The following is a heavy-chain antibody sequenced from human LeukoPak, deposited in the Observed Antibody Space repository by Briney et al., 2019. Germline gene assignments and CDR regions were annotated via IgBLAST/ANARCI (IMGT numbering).Heavy chain of an antibody. CDR2: ISYDGRNK. CDR3: ARGWEWELPNYGMDV. J-gene: IGHJ6*02. V-gene: IGHV3-30*04. CDR1: GFTFSSNA. D-gene: IGHD1-26*01. Sequence: GRSLRLSCAASGFTFSSNAMHWDRQAPGKGLEWVAVISYDGRNKYYADSVKGRFTISRDNSKNTLYLQMNSLRAEDTAVYYCARGWEWELPNYGMDVWGQGTTVTVSS.